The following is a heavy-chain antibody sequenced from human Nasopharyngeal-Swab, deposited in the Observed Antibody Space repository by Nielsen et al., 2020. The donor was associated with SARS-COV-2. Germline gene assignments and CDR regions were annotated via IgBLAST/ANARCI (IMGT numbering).Heavy chain of an antibody. CDR2: ISWNSGSI. CDR1: GFTCDDYA. Sequence: GGSLRLSYAASGFTCDDYAMHWVRQAPGKGLEWVSGISWNSGSIGYADSVKGRFTISRDNAKNSLYLQMNSLRAEDTALYYCAKDMSPNTYYYMDVWGKGTTVTVSS. J-gene: IGHJ6*03. CDR3: AKDMSPNTYYYMDV. V-gene: IGHV3-9*01.